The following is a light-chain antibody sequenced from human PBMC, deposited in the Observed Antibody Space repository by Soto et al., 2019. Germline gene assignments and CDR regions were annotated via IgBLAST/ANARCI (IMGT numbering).Light chain of an antibody. J-gene: IGLJ2*01. Sequence: QSVLTQPPQRSGTPGRGAPSLCFGGSSTIGSNTVNWYQRLPGTAPKLLIYSNNQRPSGVPDRFSGSKSGTSASLAISGLQSEDEADYYCAAWDDSLNGYVVFGGGTKLTVL. CDR3: AAWDDSLNGYVV. V-gene: IGLV1-44*01. CDR1: SSTIGSNT. CDR2: SNN.